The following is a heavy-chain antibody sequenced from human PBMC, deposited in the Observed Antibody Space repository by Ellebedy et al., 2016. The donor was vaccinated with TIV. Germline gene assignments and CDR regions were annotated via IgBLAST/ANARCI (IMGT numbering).Heavy chain of an antibody. CDR3: ARDTRVFWKGYFNRFDP. CDR2: ISTNSGDT. CDR1: GYSFISYG. Sequence: ASVKVSCXTSGYSFISYGISWMRQAPGQGLEWMGWISTNSGDTKNAQTFQGRVTLTTDRSTSTAYMELRSLRSDDTAMYYCARDTRVFWKGYFNRFDPWGQGTLVIVSS. D-gene: IGHD3-3*01. V-gene: IGHV1-18*01. J-gene: IGHJ5*02.